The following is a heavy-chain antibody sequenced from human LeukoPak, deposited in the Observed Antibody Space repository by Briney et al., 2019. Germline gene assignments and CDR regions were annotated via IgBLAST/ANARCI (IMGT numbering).Heavy chain of an antibody. CDR1: GYTFTIYY. J-gene: IGHJ3*02. D-gene: IGHD2-21*01. Sequence: ASVTVSFKASGYTFTIYYMHWVRQAPGQGSEWMGIINPSGGSTSYAQKFQGRVTMTRDTSTSTVYMELSSLRSEDTAVYYCARGGQLVVIAQAAFDIWGPGTMVTVSS. CDR3: ARGGQLVVIAQAAFDI. CDR2: INPSGGST. V-gene: IGHV1-46*01.